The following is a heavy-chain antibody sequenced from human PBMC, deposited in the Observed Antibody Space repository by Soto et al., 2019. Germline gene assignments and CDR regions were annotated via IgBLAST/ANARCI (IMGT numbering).Heavy chain of an antibody. D-gene: IGHD4-4*01. Sequence: GSSVKVSCKASGYTFTSYGISWVRQAPGQGLEWMGWMNPNSGNTGYAQKFQGRVTMTRNTSISTAYMELSCLRSEDTAVYYCARCMVTTAISSWARTTRYYYYGMDVWGQGTTVTVSS. CDR1: GYTFTSYG. CDR2: MNPNSGNT. V-gene: IGHV1-8*02. J-gene: IGHJ6*02. CDR3: ARCMVTTAISSWARTTRYYYYGMDV.